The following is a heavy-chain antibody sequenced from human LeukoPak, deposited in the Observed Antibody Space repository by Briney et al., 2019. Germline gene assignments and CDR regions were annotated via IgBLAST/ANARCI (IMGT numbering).Heavy chain of an antibody. Sequence: PGGSLRLSCVVSGFTFSNYYMSWIRQAPGKGLEWVSYISNTGDTIKYADSVQGRFTISRDNAQNSLHLQINSLGVDDTAVYYCARARGLGPGGHFDLWGRGTRATVSS. CDR2: ISNTGDTI. CDR1: GFTFSNYY. J-gene: IGHJ2*01. CDR3: ARARGLGPGGHFDL. D-gene: IGHD3/OR15-3a*01. V-gene: IGHV3-11*04.